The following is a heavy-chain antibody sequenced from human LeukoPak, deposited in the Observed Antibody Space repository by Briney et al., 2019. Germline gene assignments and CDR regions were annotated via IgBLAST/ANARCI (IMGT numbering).Heavy chain of an antibody. CDR3: AKDFGGAGSYYCPFDY. CDR2: ISSSGSTI. Sequence: GGSLRLSCAASGFTFSDYYMSWIRQAPGKGLEWVSYISSSGSTIYYADSVKGRFTISRDNSRNTLYLQMNSLRAEDTAVYYCAKDFGGAGSYYCPFDYWGQGTLVTVSS. V-gene: IGHV3-11*01. D-gene: IGHD3-10*01. CDR1: GFTFSDYY. J-gene: IGHJ4*02.